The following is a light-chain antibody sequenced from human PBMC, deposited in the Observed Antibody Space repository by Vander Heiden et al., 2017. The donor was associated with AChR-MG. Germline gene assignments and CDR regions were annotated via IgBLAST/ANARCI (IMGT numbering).Light chain of an antibody. CDR2: DDS. CDR3: CSYAGSYTGV. J-gene: IGLJ3*02. Sequence: QSALTQPRSVSGSPGQSVTISCTGTSSDVGGYNYVSWYQQHPGKAPKLMIYDDSNRPSGVPDRFSGSKSGNTASLTISGLQAEDEADYYCCSYAGSYTGVFGGGTKLTVL. V-gene: IGLV2-11*01. CDR1: SSDVGGYNY.